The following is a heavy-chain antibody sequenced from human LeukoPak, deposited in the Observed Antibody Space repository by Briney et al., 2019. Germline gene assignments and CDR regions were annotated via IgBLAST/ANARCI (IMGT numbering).Heavy chain of an antibody. D-gene: IGHD6-19*01. J-gene: IGHJ4*02. Sequence: PGGSLRLSCAASGFTFTSYSMNWVRQAPGKGLEWVSTISGGGGSTYYADSVKGRFTISRDNSKNTLYLQMNSLRAEDTAVYYCAKVLYSSGWYYFDYWGQGTLVTVSS. CDR3: AKVLYSSGWYYFDY. V-gene: IGHV3-23*01. CDR1: GFTFTSYS. CDR2: ISGGGGST.